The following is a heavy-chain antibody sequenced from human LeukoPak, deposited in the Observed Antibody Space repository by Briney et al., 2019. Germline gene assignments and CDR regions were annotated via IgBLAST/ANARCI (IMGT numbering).Heavy chain of an antibody. J-gene: IGHJ4*02. CDR3: ARGGTRYYFDY. V-gene: IGHV3-66*01. CDR1: GFIVSDHY. D-gene: IGHD3-16*01. CDR2: IYSGGST. Sequence: GGSLRLSCAASGFIVSDHYMSWVRQAPGKGLEWVSVIYSGGSTYYADSVKGRFTISRDNSKNTLYLQMNSLRAEDTAVYYCARGGTRYYFDYWGQGTLVTVSS.